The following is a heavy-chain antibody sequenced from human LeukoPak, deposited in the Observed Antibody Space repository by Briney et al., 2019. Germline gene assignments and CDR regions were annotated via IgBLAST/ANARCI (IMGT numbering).Heavy chain of an antibody. Sequence: ASVKVSCKASGYTFTSYDINWVRQATGQGPEWMGWMNPNSGNTGYAQKFQGRVTMTRNTSISTAYMELSSLRSEDTAVYYCARAKDYYYYYGMDVWGQGTTVTVSS. CDR1: GYTFTSYD. V-gene: IGHV1-8*01. CDR3: ARAKDYYYYYGMDV. CDR2: MNPNSGNT. J-gene: IGHJ6*02.